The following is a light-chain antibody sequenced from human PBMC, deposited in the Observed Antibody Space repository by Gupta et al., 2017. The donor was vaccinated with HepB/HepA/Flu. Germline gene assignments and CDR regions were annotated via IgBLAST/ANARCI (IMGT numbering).Light chain of an antibody. Sequence: EIVLTQSPGTLSLSPGERATLSCRTSQTVSSTSLAWYQQKPGQAPRLLIYGASNRATGIPDRFSCSGSGTDFTLIISRLEPEDCAVYYCHQYGSSSWTFGQGTEVEMK. J-gene: IGKJ1*01. CDR1: QTVSSTS. V-gene: IGKV3-20*01. CDR3: HQYGSSSWT. CDR2: GAS.